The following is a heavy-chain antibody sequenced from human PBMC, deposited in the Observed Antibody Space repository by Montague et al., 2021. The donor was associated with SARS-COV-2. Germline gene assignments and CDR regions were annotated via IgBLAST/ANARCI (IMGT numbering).Heavy chain of an antibody. CDR1: GFSFGDYA. J-gene: IGHJ1*01. Sequence: SLRLSCAASGFSFGDYAMSWFRQAPGKGLEWVGFTRSKAYGGTTEYAASVKGRFTISRDGSKSIAYLQMNSLRTEDTAVYYCTGGIYYLQHWGQGTLVTVSS. CDR2: TRSKAYGGTT. CDR3: TGGIYYLQH. D-gene: IGHD1-26*01. V-gene: IGHV3-49*01.